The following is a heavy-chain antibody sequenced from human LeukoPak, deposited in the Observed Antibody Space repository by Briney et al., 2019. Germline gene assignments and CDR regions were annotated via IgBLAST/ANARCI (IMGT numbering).Heavy chain of an antibody. Sequence: GGSLRLSCAASGFTFSSYAMHWVRQAPGKGLEWVAVISYDGSNKYYADSVKGRFTISRDNSKNTLYLQMNSLRAEDTAVYYCARFRGKSKRLGELSFSPLGYWGQGTLVTVSS. CDR1: GFTFSSYA. D-gene: IGHD3-16*02. CDR2: ISYDGSNK. V-gene: IGHV3-30*14. CDR3: ARFRGKSKRLGELSFSPLGY. J-gene: IGHJ4*02.